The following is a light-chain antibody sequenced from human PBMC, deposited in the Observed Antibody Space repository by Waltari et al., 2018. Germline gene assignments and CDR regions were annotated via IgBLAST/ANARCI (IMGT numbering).Light chain of an antibody. CDR1: QDISNY. Sequence: DIQLTQSPSSLSASVGDRVTINCQASQDISNYLNWYQQKAGNAPKLLIYDASNLETGVPSRFSGGGSGTHFTFTISSLQPEDIATYYCQHYDNLPPPSYTFGQGTKLEIK. CDR3: QHYDNLPPPSYT. CDR2: DAS. V-gene: IGKV1-33*01. J-gene: IGKJ2*01.